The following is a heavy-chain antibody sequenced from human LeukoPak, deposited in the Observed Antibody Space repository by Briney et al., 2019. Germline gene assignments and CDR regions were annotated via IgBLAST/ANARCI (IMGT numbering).Heavy chain of an antibody. J-gene: IGHJ4*02. D-gene: IGHD3-22*01. CDR1: GGSFSGYY. CDR2: IYYSGST. Sequence: SETLSLTCAVYGGSFSGYYWSWIRQPPGKGLEWIGYIYYSGSTNYNPSLKSRVTISVDTSKNQFSLKLSSVTAADTAMYYCARVTGYVIEDYFDYWGQGTLVTVSS. CDR3: ARVTGYVIEDYFDY. V-gene: IGHV4-59*01.